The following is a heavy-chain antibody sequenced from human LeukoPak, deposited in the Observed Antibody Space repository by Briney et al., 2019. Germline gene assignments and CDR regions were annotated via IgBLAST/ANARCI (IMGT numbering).Heavy chain of an antibody. V-gene: IGHV3-21*01. CDR2: ISSSSSYI. D-gene: IGHD3-3*01. CDR1: GFTFSSYS. J-gene: IGHJ4*02. CDR3: AREMPFGVVPYYFDY. Sequence: GGSLRFYAAASGFTFSSYSMNWVRQAPGKGLEGVSSISSSSSYIYYADSVKGRFTISRDNAKNSLYLQMNSLRAEDTAVYYCAREMPFGVVPYYFDYWGQGTLVTVSS.